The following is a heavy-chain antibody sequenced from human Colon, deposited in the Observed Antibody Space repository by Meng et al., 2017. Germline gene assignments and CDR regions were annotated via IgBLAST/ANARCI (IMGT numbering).Heavy chain of an antibody. CDR3: ARDWGDVRGGFDF. CDR2: TYYRSKYYN. D-gene: IGHD3-10*02. CDR1: GDSVSCNSAA. Sequence: QSGPGLLRPSQTRSLPSAISGDSVSCNSAAWNWIRQSSSRGLEWLGRTYYRSKYYNDYALSVKSRITINPDTSKNQFSLQLNSVTPEDTAIYYCARDWGDVRGGFDFWGQGTLVTVSS. J-gene: IGHJ4*02. V-gene: IGHV6-1*01.